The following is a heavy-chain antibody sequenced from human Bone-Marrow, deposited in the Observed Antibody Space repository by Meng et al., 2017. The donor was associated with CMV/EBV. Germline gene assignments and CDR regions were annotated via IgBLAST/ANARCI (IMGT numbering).Heavy chain of an antibody. CDR3: AKDRCSSTSCYTVLPY. D-gene: IGHD2-2*02. Sequence: GESLKISCAASGFTFSSYWMSWVRQAPGKGLEWVANIKQDGSEKYYVDSVKGRFTISRDNAKNSLYLQMNSLRAEDTAVYYCAKDRCSSTSCYTVLPYWGQGTLVTISS. CDR1: GFTFSSYW. V-gene: IGHV3-7*01. CDR2: IKQDGSEK. J-gene: IGHJ4*02.